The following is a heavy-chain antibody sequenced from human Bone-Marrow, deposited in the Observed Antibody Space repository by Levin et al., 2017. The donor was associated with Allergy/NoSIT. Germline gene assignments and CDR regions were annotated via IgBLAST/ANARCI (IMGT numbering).Heavy chain of an antibody. D-gene: IGHD6-19*01. CDR1: GGSITSGGDS. CDR2: IYQSGST. V-gene: IGHV4-30-2*01. CDR3: ARGRDSIGWRDYFDY. Sequence: SQTLSLTCVVSGGSITSGGDSWSWIRQPPGKGLEWIGYIYQSGSTYYNPSLKSRITISVDTSKNQFSLKLSSVTAADTAVYYCARGRDSIGWRDYFDYWGQGTLVTVSS. J-gene: IGHJ4*02.